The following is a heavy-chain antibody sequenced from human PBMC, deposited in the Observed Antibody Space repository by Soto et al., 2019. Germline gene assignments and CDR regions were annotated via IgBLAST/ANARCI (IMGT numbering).Heavy chain of an antibody. CDR2: LYWDDDE. Sequence: SGPTLVNPTQTLTLTCTFSGFSLSSIGVGVGWIRQPPGKALEWLGILYWDDDEHYSPSLKSRISIAKDTSKDQVVLTLTNMDPVDTATYYCAHTIVVVPTAHDAFDVWGQGTMVTVSS. CDR3: AHTIVVVPTAHDAFDV. V-gene: IGHV2-5*02. CDR1: GFSLSSIGVG. D-gene: IGHD2-2*01. J-gene: IGHJ3*01.